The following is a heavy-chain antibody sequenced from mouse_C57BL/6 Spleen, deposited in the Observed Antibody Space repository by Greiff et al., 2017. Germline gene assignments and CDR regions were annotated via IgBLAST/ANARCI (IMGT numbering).Heavy chain of an antibody. CDR2: IDPETGGT. J-gene: IGHJ2*01. CDR1: GYTFTDYE. Sequence: QVQLQRSGAELVRPGASVTLSCKASGYTFTDYEMHWVKQTPVHGLEWIGAIDPETGGTAYNQKFKGKAILTADKSSSTAYMELRSLTSEDSAVYYCTRSFITTVVRGFDYWGQGTTLTVSS. V-gene: IGHV1-15*01. D-gene: IGHD1-1*01. CDR3: TRSFITTVVRGFDY.